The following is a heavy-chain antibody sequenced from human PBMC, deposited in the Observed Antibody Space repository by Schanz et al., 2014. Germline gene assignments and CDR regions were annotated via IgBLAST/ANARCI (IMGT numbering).Heavy chain of an antibody. CDR1: GFSFSGYG. D-gene: IGHD1-1*01. CDR3: VRDAGRDGYNLAFDV. CDR2: IRFDASAK. Sequence: VQLVESGGGLVEPGGSLGLSCAASGFSFSGYGMHWVRQAPGKGLEWVAYIRFDASAKNYGDSVEGRFTISRDNAKNTLYLQMNSLIAEDTAVYYCVRDAGRDGYNLAFDVWGQGTLVTVSS. V-gene: IGHV3-30*02. J-gene: IGHJ3*01.